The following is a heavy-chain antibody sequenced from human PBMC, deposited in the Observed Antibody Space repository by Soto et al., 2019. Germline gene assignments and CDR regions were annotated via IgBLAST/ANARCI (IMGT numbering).Heavy chain of an antibody. CDR2: ISGGGDST. CDR3: AIDPLLKGSSWDY. CDR1: GFTFSSYA. V-gene: IGHV3-23*01. Sequence: EVQLLESGGGLVQPGGSLRLSCAASGFTFSSYAMSWVRQAPGKGLEWVSAISGGGDSTYYADSVKGRFTISRNNSKNTLYLQINRLKAEETGVYYCAIDPLLKGSSWDYLGQGTMVTGS. D-gene: IGHD6-13*01. J-gene: IGHJ4*02.